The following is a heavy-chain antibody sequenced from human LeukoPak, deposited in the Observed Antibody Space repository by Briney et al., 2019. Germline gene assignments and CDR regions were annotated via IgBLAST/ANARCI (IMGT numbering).Heavy chain of an antibody. CDR3: ARLFFVIDT. CDR2: VHYSGST. CDR1: GASISNSAYY. V-gene: IGHV4-39*01. D-gene: IGHD3-3*01. J-gene: IGHJ5*02. Sequence: SETLSLSCAVSGASISNSAYYWLWIRQPPGEGLECIGTVHYSGSTFYNPSLKSRVNISVDTSKNQFSLQLSSVTAADTAVYYCARLFFVIDTWGQGTLVTVSS.